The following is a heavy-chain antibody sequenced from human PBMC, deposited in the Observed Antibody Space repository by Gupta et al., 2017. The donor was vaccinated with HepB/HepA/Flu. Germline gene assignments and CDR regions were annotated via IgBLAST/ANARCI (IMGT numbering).Heavy chain of an antibody. Sequence: EVQLVESGGGLVQPGESLRLSCAVSGFPFTNYWMHWVRQAPGKGLVWVSHLNTIGSTTNYAESVKGRFTISRDNARNTLYLQMNSLRDADTAVYYCVRDLYGPADIWGRGTLVTVSS. CDR1: GFPFTNYW. CDR2: LNTIGSTT. V-gene: IGHV3-74*01. D-gene: IGHD3-10*01. CDR3: VRDLYGPADI. J-gene: IGHJ2*01.